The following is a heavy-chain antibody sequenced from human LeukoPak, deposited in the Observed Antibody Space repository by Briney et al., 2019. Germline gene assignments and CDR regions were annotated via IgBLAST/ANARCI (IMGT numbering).Heavy chain of an antibody. D-gene: IGHD3-16*02. CDR3: ARGRYTLYTFDI. Sequence: SETLSLTCAVYGGSLSGHYWSWIRQPPGKGLEWIGEMNHSGSSNYNPSLKSRVTISVDTSKNQFSLRLSSVTAADTALYYCARGRYTLYTFDIWGQGTMVTVSS. CDR2: MNHSGSS. V-gene: IGHV4-34*01. CDR1: GGSLSGHY. J-gene: IGHJ3*02.